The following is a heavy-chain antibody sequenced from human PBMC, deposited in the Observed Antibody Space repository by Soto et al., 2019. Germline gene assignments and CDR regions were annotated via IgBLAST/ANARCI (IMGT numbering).Heavy chain of an antibody. Sequence: SETLSLTYTVSGGSISTYYWSWIRQPPGKGLEWIGYIYYSGSTSYNPSLKSRVTISVDTSKNQFSLKLRPVTAADTAVYYCASDRSSGWDQGYGMDVWGQGTTVTVS. CDR2: IYYSGST. CDR3: ASDRSSGWDQGYGMDV. D-gene: IGHD6-19*01. V-gene: IGHV4-59*01. CDR1: GGSISTYY. J-gene: IGHJ6*02.